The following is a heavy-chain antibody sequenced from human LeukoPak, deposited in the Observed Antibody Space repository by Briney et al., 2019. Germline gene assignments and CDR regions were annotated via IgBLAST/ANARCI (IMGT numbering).Heavy chain of an antibody. CDR2: ISGGTT. D-gene: IGHD6-19*01. CDR1: GFTFGDYL. Sequence: GGSLRLSCTASGFTFGDYLMSWFRQAPGKGLEWIGFISGGTTEYAASVKGRFTISRDDSTSIAYLQVNSLTTEDTAVYYCSRGSGWLSVYWGQGTLVTVSS. V-gene: IGHV3-49*03. J-gene: IGHJ4*02. CDR3: SRGSGWLSVY.